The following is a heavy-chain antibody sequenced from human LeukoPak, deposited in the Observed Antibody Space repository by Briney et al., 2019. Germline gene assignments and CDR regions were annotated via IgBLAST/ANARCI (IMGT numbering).Heavy chain of an antibody. J-gene: IGHJ4*02. V-gene: IGHV3-23*01. CDR2: ISGSSGRT. CDR1: GITFSTYA. D-gene: IGHD4-17*01. Sequence: PGGSLRLSCAASGITFSTYAMTWVRQAPGKGLEWVSGISGSSGRTYYADSVKGRFTISRDNSKNTLYLQMNSLRAEDTAVYYCARDYADYVGYFFFDYWGQGTLVTVSS. CDR3: ARDYADYVGYFFFDY.